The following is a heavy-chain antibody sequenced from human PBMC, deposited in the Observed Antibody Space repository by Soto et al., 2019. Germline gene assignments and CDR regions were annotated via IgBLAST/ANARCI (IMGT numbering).Heavy chain of an antibody. Sequence: PGGSLRLSCAASGFTFSSYAMHWVRQAPGKGLEWVAVISYDGSNKYYADSVKGRFTISRDNSKNTLYLQMNSLRAEDTAVYYCGRVVVVLAAAPGYCGQGTLVTVSS. J-gene: IGHJ4*02. CDR2: ISYDGSNK. CDR1: GFTFSSYA. CDR3: GRVVVVLAAAPGY. V-gene: IGHV3-30-3*01. D-gene: IGHD2-15*01.